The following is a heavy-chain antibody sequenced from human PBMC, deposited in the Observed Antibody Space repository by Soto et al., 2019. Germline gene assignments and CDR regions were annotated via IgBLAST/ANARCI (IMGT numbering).Heavy chain of an antibody. CDR3: ARESIGEWFGELFGRYYDSSGYQSL. CDR2: IYTSGST. V-gene: IGHV4-4*07. D-gene: IGHD3-22*01. J-gene: IGHJ6*02. CDR1: DASISRYY. Sequence: PSETLSLTCTVSDASISRYYWSWIRQPAGKGLERLRRIYTSGSTNYNPSLKSRVTMSVDTSKNQFSLKLSSVTAADTAVYYCARESIGEWFGELFGRYYDSSGYQSLWGQGTTVTVS.